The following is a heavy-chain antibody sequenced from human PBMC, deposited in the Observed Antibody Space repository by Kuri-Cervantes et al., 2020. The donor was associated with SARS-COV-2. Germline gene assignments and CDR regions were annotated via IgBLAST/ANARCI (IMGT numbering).Heavy chain of an antibody. V-gene: IGHV3-23*01. CDR2: ISGSGGST. Sequence: GGSLRLSCAASGLTFSDYYMSWVRQAPGKGLEWVSAISGSGGSTYYADSVKGRFTISRDNSKNTLYLQMNSLRAEDTAVYYCAKLGSRRHYEDWGQGTLVTVSS. CDR3: AKLGSRRHYED. D-gene: IGHD4-17*01. J-gene: IGHJ4*02. CDR1: GLTFSDYY.